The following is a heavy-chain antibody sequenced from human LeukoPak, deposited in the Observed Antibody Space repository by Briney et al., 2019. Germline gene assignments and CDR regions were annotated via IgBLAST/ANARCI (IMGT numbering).Heavy chain of an antibody. J-gene: IGHJ6*03. Sequence: GGSLRLSCAASGFSFSTYAMHWVRQAPGKGLEYVSAISTNGDSTYYADSVKGRFTISRDNSKNTLFLQMSGLRADDTAVYYCAKVGELRLGYYYPMDVWGKGTTVTVSS. CDR2: ISTNGDST. D-gene: IGHD2-15*01. CDR1: GFSFSTYA. V-gene: IGHV3-64*02. CDR3: AKVGELRLGYYYPMDV.